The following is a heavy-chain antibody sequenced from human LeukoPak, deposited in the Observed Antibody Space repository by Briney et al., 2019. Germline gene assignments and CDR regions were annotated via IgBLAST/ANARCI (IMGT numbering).Heavy chain of an antibody. V-gene: IGHV3-30-3*01. D-gene: IGHD1-26*01. J-gene: IGHJ3*02. CDR3: ARDRDVGATFYAFDI. CDR1: GFTFSSYA. CDR2: ISYDGSNK. Sequence: PGGSLRLSCAASGFTFSSYAMHWVRQAPGKGLEWVAVISYDGSNKYYADSVKGRFTISRDNSKNTLYLQMNSLRAEDTAVYYCARDRDVGATFYAFDIWGQGTMVTVSS.